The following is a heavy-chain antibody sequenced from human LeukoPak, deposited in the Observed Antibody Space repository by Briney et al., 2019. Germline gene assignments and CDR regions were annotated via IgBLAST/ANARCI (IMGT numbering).Heavy chain of an antibody. CDR1: GFTFSSYA. CDR3: AREWFGEGAFDI. J-gene: IGHJ3*02. V-gene: IGHV3-23*01. D-gene: IGHD3-10*01. CDR2: ISGSGGST. Sequence: PGGSLRLSCAASGFTFSSYAMSWVRQAPGKGLEWVSAISGSGGSTYYADSVKGRFTISRDNSKNTMYLQMNSLRAEDTAVYYCAREWFGEGAFDIWGQGTMVTVSS.